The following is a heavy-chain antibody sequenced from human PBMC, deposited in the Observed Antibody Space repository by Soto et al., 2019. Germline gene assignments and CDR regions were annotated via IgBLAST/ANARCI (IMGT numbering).Heavy chain of an antibody. Sequence: GSLRLSCAASGFTFSSYGMHWVRQAPGKGLEWVAVISYDGSNKYYADSVKGRFTISRDNSKNTLYLQMNSLRAEDTAVYYCAKNARRITGSTSSDYWGQGTLVTVSS. CDR1: GFTFSSYG. D-gene: IGHD1-7*01. CDR2: ISYDGSNK. J-gene: IGHJ4*02. V-gene: IGHV3-30*18. CDR3: AKNARRITGSTSSDY.